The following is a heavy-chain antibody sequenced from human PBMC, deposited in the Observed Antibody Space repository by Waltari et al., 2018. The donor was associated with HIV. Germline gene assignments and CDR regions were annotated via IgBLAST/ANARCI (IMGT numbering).Heavy chain of an antibody. CDR3: ASEWDDYGDYEGDY. V-gene: IGHV4-39*07. CDR1: GGSISSRSSY. J-gene: IGHJ4*02. CDR2: IYYSGST. Sequence: HLQLQESAPGLVKPSVTLSLTCTFSGGSISSRSSYGGWIRQPPGKGLELIGSIYYSGSTYYNPSLKSRVTISVDTSKNQFSLKLSSVTAADTAVYYCASEWDDYGDYEGDYWGQGTLVTVSS. D-gene: IGHD4-17*01.